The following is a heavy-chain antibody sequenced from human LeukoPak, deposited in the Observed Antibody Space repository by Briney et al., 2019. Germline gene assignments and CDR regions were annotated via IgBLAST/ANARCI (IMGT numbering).Heavy chain of an antibody. J-gene: IGHJ2*01. D-gene: IGHD6-13*01. CDR3: ARAVAAAGPGDL. Sequence: GGSLRLSCAASGFTFSSYAMSWVRQAPGKGLEWVSAISGSGGSTYYADSVRGRFTISRDNSKNTLYLQMNSLRAEDTAVYYCARAVAAAGPGDLWGRGTLVTVSS. CDR1: GFTFSSYA. V-gene: IGHV3-23*01. CDR2: ISGSGGST.